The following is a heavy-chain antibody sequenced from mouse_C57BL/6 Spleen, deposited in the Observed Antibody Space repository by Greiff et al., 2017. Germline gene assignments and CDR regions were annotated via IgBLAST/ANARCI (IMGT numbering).Heavy chain of an antibody. CDR1: GYSITSGYY. J-gene: IGHJ3*01. CDR2: ISYDGSN. Sequence: VQLQQSGPGLVKPSQSLSLTCSVTGYSITSGYYWNWIRQFPGNKLEWMGYISYDGSNNYNPSLKNRLSITRDTSKNQFFLKLNSVTTEDTATCYCASDDKAWFAYWGQGTLVTVSA. CDR3: ASDDKAWFAY. V-gene: IGHV3-6*01.